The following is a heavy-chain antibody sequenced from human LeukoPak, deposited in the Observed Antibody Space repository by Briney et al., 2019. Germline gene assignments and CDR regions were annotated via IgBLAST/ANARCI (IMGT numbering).Heavy chain of an antibody. D-gene: IGHD7-27*01. CDR3: ARGSRGDGAAFDI. V-gene: IGHV4-59*01. J-gene: IGHJ3*02. CDR1: GGSINSFY. Sequence: PSETLSLTCTVSGGSINSFYWSWIRQSPGKGLEWIGNIYYRGNTNYNPSLQSRLTISVDTSKRQLSLRLTSVTAADTAIYYCARGSRGDGAAFDIWGQGTMVTVSS. CDR2: IYYRGNT.